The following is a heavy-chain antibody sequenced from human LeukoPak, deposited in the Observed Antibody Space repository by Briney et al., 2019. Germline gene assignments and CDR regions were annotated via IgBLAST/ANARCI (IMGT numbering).Heavy chain of an antibody. CDR1: VFTFSTFA. V-gene: IGHV3-21*06. CDR2: ITGSGPYM. D-gene: IGHD3-10*01. Sequence: GGSLRLSCAASVFTFSTFAMHWVRLSPGKGLEWVSSITGSGPYMLYADSVKHRFTISRDNTKNLLYLEMNSLRAEDTAMYFCVRDVGAVRGEVYFDYWGQGTLVTVSS. CDR3: VRDVGAVRGEVYFDY. J-gene: IGHJ4*02.